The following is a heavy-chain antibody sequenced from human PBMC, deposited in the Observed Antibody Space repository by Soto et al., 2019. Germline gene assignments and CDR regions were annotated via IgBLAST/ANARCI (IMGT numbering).Heavy chain of an antibody. CDR2: ISQSGNT. CDR1: SGSFSGYY. D-gene: IGHD6-6*01. J-gene: IGHJ4*02. Sequence: SETLSLTCSIYSGSFSGYYWSWIRQPPGKGLEWIGEISQSGNTNYSPSLKSRVSISIDTSKKQFSLNLASVSAADTAVYYYARAPKVSGSSQTRPDFWGQGTLVTVSS. V-gene: IGHV4-34*01. CDR3: ARAPKVSGSSQTRPDF.